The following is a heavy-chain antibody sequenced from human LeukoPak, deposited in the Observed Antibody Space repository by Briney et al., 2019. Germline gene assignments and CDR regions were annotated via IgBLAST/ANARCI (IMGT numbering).Heavy chain of an antibody. CDR1: GGSISSSSYY. Sequence: SETPSLTCTVSGGSISSSSYYWGWIRQPPGKGLEWIGSIYYSGSTYYNPSLKSRVTISVDSSKNQFSLNLNSVTAADTAVYFCARDEGSAYPFDYWGQGTLVTVSS. CDR3: ARDEGSAYPFDY. CDR2: IYYSGST. D-gene: IGHD3-22*01. V-gene: IGHV4-39*07. J-gene: IGHJ4*02.